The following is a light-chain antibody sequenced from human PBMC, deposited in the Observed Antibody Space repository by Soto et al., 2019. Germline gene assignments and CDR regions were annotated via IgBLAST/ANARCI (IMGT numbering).Light chain of an antibody. J-gene: IGKJ1*01. V-gene: IGKV1-5*03. Sequence: DIQMTQSPSTMSGSVGDRVTITCLASQTISSWLAWSQQKPGKVHKLLIYKASPLKSGVPSRFCGSGSGTEFTLKISSRQPHDFATYYCQHNNSYSEAFGQGTKVELK. CDR1: QTISSW. CDR3: QHNNSYSEA. CDR2: KAS.